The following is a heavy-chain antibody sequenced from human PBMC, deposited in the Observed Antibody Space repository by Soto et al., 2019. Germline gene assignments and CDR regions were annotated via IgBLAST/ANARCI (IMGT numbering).Heavy chain of an antibody. CDR3: ASRSLYCSGGSCYPAFDY. V-gene: IGHV3-30*03. J-gene: IGHJ4*02. CDR1: GFTFSSYD. D-gene: IGHD2-15*01. CDR2: ISYDGSNK. Sequence: GGSLRLSCAASGFTFSSYDMQWVRQAPGKGLEWVAVISYDGSNKYYADSVKGRFTISRDNSKNTLYLQMNSLRAEDTAVYYCASRSLYCSGGSCYPAFDYWGQGTLVTVSS.